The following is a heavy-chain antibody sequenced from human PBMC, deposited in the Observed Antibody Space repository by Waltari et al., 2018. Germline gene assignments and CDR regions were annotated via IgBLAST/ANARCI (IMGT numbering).Heavy chain of an antibody. J-gene: IGHJ2*01. D-gene: IGHD2-2*01. V-gene: IGHV3-20*01. Sequence: EVQLVESGGRLVRPGGSLRLSCAASGFNFEDYGMTWVRQAPGKGLEGVSGISWNGGSKGYGDALKGRFNISRDNAKNSLYLEINNLRVDDTALYHCVREHYHLGYLDLWGRGTLVTVSS. CDR1: GFNFEDYG. CDR3: VREHYHLGYLDL. CDR2: ISWNGGSK.